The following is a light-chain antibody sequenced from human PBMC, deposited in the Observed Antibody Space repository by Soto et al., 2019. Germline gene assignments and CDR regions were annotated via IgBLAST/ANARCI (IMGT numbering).Light chain of an antibody. CDR3: CSYAGTYTFYV. CDR1: SSDVGGYDY. Sequence: QSALTQPRSVSGSPGQSVTISCTGTSSDVGGYDYVSWYQQHPGKAPKLMIYDVTKRPSGVPDRFSGSRSGNTASLTISGRPAEDDADYYCCSYAGTYTFYVFGTGTKVTVL. V-gene: IGLV2-11*01. J-gene: IGLJ1*01. CDR2: DVT.